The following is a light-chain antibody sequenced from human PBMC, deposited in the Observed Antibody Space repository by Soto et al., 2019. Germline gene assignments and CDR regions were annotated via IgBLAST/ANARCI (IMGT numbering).Light chain of an antibody. J-gene: IGKJ1*01. CDR3: QQYNDWPRT. CDR1: QSVSRN. Sequence: DIVMTQSPATLSVPPGERATLSCRASQSVSRNLAWYQQKPGQAPRLLIYGASTRAAGIPARFSGSGSETEFTLAISSLQSEDFAVYYCQQYNDWPRTFGQGTKVEIK. CDR2: GAS. V-gene: IGKV3-15*01.